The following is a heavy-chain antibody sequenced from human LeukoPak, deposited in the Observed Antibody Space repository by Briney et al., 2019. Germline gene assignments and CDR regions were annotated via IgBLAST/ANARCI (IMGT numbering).Heavy chain of an antibody. J-gene: IGHJ4*02. CDR3: ARGIYDSSGYRFDY. V-gene: IGHV3-7*05. D-gene: IGHD3-22*01. CDR2: IKQDGSEK. CDR1: GFTFSSYW. Sequence: GASVKVSCKASGFTFSSYWMSWVRQAPGKGLEWVANIKQDGSEKYYVDSVKGRFTISRDNAKNSLYLQMNSLRAEDTAVYYCARGIYDSSGYRFDYWGQGTLVTVSS.